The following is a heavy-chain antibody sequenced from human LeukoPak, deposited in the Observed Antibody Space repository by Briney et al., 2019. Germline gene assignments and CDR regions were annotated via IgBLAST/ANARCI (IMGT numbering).Heavy chain of an antibody. Sequence: SETLSLTSAVHVGSFSGYNWSWIRQPPGKGLEWSGEINHSGSTHYNPSLKSRVTIPVDTSKNQFSLKLSSVTAADTAVYYCARGLTTVTTFRSHPLLYWGQGTLVTVSS. J-gene: IGHJ4*02. D-gene: IGHD4-17*01. CDR2: INHSGST. CDR1: VGSFSGYN. CDR3: ARGLTTVTTFRSHPLLY. V-gene: IGHV4-34*01.